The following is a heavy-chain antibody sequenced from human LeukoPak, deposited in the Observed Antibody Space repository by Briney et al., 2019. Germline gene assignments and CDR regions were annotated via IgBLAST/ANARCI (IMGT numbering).Heavy chain of an antibody. CDR1: GYTFSGSD. V-gene: IGHV7-4-1*02. J-gene: IGHJ4*02. CDR2: INTNTGNP. Sequence: ASVKVSCKASGYTFSGSDMNWVRQAPGQGLEWMGWINTNTGNPTYVPGFTGRFVFSFDTSVSTAYLQISSLKAEDTAVYYCARGDWVAWGQGTPVTVSS. D-gene: IGHD3-9*01. CDR3: ARGDWVA.